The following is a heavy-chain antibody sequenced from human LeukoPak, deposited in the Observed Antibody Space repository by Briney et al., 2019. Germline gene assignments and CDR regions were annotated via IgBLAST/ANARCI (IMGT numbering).Heavy chain of an antibody. CDR2: INPNNGNT. Sequence: ASVKVSCKASGYTFTSYDINWVRQATGQGLEWMGWINPNNGNTSYAQKLQGRVTMTRNTSTRTAYMELSSLRSEDTAVYYCARGVGVGAYNWFDPWGQGTLVTVSS. CDR3: ARGVGVGAYNWFDP. J-gene: IGHJ5*02. V-gene: IGHV1-8*01. D-gene: IGHD1-26*01. CDR1: GYTFTSYD.